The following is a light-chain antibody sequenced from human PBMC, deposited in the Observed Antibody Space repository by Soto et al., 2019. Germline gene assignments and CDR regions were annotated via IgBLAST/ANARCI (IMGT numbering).Light chain of an antibody. CDR1: QSVSSSY. CDR3: QQYGSSFTIM. Sequence: DIVLTQSPGTLSLSPGERATLSCRASQSVSSSYLAWYQQKPGQAPRLLMSGASSRATGIPDRFSGSGFGTDFTLTISRLEPEDFAVYYCQQYGSSFTIMFGQGTRLEIK. CDR2: GAS. V-gene: IGKV3-20*01. J-gene: IGKJ5*01.